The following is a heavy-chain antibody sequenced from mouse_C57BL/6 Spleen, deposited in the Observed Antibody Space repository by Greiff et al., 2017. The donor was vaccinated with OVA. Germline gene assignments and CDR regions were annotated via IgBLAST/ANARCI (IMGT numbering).Heavy chain of an antibody. CDR3: VRHFYYDYDGFAY. Sequence: EVHLVESGGGLVQPKGSLKLSCAASGFSFNTYALNWVRQAPGKGLEWVARIRSKSNNYATYYADSVKDRFTISRDDSESMLYLQMNNLKTEDTAMYYCVRHFYYDYDGFAYWGQGTLVTVSA. CDR1: GFSFNTYA. J-gene: IGHJ3*01. V-gene: IGHV10-1*01. D-gene: IGHD2-4*01. CDR2: IRSKSNNYAT.